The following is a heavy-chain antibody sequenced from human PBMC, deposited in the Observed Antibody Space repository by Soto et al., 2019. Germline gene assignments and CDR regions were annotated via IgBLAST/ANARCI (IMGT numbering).Heavy chain of an antibody. V-gene: IGHV3-33*01. Sequence: QVQLVESGGGVVQPGRSLRLSCAASGFTFSSYGMQWVRQAPGKGLEWVAVIWYDGSNKYYADSVKGRFTISRDKSKNTLYLQMNSLRAEDTAVYYCARGNYSSSYYGVDVWGQGTTVTVSS. J-gene: IGHJ6*02. CDR2: IWYDGSNK. CDR1: GFTFSSYG. CDR3: ARGNYSSSYYGVDV. D-gene: IGHD6-13*01.